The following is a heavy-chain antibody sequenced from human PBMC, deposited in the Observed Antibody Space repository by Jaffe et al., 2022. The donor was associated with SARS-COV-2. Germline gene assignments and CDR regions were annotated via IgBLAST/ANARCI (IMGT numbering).Heavy chain of an antibody. V-gene: IGHV4-39*01. CDR3: ARLDSGYDLIPYYMDV. J-gene: IGHJ6*03. D-gene: IGHD5-12*01. CDR2: IYYSGST. Sequence: QLQLQESGPGLVKPSETLSLTCTVSGGSISSSSYYWGWIRQPPGKGLEWIGSIYYSGSTYYNPSLKSRVTISVDTSKNQFSLKLSSVTAADTAVYYCARLDSGYDLIPYYMDVWGKGTTVTVSS. CDR1: GGSISSSSYY.